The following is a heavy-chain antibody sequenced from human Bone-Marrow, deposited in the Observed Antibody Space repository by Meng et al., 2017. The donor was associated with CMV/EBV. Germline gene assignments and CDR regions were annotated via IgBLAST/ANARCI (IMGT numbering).Heavy chain of an antibody. V-gene: IGHV3-9*03. Sequence: SLKISCAASGFSFDDFAMNWVRQAPGKGLEWVSGISWNSGRIDYADSVKGRFTISRDNAKNSLYLQMNSLRAEDMALYYCAKDSGLAYCGGDCYSALDYWGQGTLVTVSS. CDR3: AKDSGLAYCGGDCYSALDY. CDR1: GFSFDDFA. CDR2: ISWNSGRI. D-gene: IGHD2-21*01. J-gene: IGHJ4*02.